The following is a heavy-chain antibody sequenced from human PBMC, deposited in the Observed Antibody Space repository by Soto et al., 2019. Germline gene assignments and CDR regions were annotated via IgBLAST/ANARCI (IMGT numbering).Heavy chain of an antibody. J-gene: IGHJ4*02. CDR3: AKKVNSGPGSQYFDY. Sequence: PGGSLRLSCAASGFTFSSYALSWVRQGPGKGLEWVSGISGSGDSKHYSDSLKGRFTISRDNSKNTLFLQMNSLRAEDTAVYYCAKKVNSGPGSQYFDYWGQGTLVTVSS. D-gene: IGHD3-10*01. CDR1: GFTFSSYA. V-gene: IGHV3-23*01. CDR2: ISGSGDSK.